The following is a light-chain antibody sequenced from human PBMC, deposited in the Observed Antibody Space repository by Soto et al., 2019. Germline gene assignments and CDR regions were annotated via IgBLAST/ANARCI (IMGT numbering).Light chain of an antibody. CDR2: DAS. Sequence: EIVMTQSPATLSVSPGERATLSCRASQSVRKNLAWYQHKPGQVPRLLIYDASNRATGVPGRFSGSGSETEFTLTISSLQSEDFVVYYCHQYTNWPLTFGGGTKVEIK. CDR1: QSVRKN. CDR3: HQYTNWPLT. V-gene: IGKV3-15*01. J-gene: IGKJ4*01.